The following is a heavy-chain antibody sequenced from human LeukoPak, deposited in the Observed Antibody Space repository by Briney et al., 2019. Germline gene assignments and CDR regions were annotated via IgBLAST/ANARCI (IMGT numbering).Heavy chain of an antibody. CDR3: ARADSSGYYLDY. CDR2: IIPIFGTA. CDR1: GGTFSSYA. Sequence: ASVKVSCKASGGTFSSYAISWVRQAPGQGLEWMGGIIPIFGTANYAQKFQGRVTITADKSTSTAYMELSSLRSEDTAVYYCARADSSGYYLDYWGQGTLVTVPS. J-gene: IGHJ4*02. V-gene: IGHV1-69*06. D-gene: IGHD3-22*01.